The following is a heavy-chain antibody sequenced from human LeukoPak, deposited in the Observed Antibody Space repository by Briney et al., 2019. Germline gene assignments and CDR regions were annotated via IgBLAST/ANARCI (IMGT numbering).Heavy chain of an antibody. CDR3: ARDGERYFDWLLLTTSFDY. V-gene: IGHV4-4*07. CDR1: GGSISSYY. J-gene: IGHJ4*02. D-gene: IGHD3-9*01. CDR2: IYTSGST. Sequence: SETLSLTCTVSGGSISSYYWSWIRQPAGKGLEWIGRIYTSGSTNYNPSLKSRVTMSVDTSKNQFSLKLSSVTAADTAVYYCARDGERYFDWLLLTTSFDYWGQGTLVTVSS.